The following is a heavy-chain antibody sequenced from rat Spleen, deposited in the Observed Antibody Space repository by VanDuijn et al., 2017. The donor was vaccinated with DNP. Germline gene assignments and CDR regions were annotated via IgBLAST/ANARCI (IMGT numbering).Heavy chain of an antibody. CDR2: IHSDGSST. CDR3: ARRKNYGLSYYFDY. V-gene: IGHV5-7*01. D-gene: IGHD1-6*01. J-gene: IGHJ2*01. Sequence: EVQLVESGGGLVQPGRSLKLSCAASGFTFSDYNMAWVRQAPKKGLEWVTTIHSDGSSTYYRDSVRGRFTVSRDNAKSSLYLQMDSLRSEDTATYYCARRKNYGLSYYFDYWGQGVMVTVSS. CDR1: GFTFSDYN.